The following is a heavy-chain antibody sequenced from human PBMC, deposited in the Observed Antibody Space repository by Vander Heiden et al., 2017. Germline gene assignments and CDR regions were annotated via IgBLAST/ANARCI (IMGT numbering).Heavy chain of an antibody. CDR3: ARASAVWSGYRDAPHYFDY. D-gene: IGHD3-3*01. V-gene: IGHV4-59*01. J-gene: IGHJ4*02. CDR2: IYYSEST. CDR1: GGSISTYY. Sequence: QVQLQESGPGLVKPSETLSLTCTVSGGSISTYYWSWIRQPPGKGLEWIGYIYYSESTNYSPSLKSRVTISVDTSKNQFSLKLNSVTAADTAVYYCARASAVWSGYRDAPHYFDYWGQGTLVTVSS.